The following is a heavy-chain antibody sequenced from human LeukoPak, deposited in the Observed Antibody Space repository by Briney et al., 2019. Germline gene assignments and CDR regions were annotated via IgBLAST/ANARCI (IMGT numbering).Heavy chain of an antibody. CDR3: ARSGRGTYYYFDY. CDR1: DYTFARYG. V-gene: IGHV1-18*01. CDR2: ISGSTGNT. J-gene: IGHJ4*02. Sequence: ASVGVSCKASDYTFARYGMSWVRQAPGQGLEWMGWISGSTGNTNYAQKIQGRVTMTTDTSTSTAYMELRSLSFDDTAIYYCARSGRGTYYYFDYWGQGTLVTVSS. D-gene: IGHD1-26*01.